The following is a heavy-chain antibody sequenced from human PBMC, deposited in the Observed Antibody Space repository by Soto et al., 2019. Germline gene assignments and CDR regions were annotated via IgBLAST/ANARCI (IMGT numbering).Heavy chain of an antibody. CDR3: ARGYYSSGYAYYYLYF. V-gene: IGHV4-59*01. D-gene: IGHD3-22*01. Sequence: QVKLQESGPGLVTPSETLSLTCTVSGGSISSYYWSWIRQPPGKGLEWIGYIYYSVSTNYNTSLKSRVSISVDTSKKQFSPKLSSGTAADTAVYYCARGYYSSGYAYYYLYFWGQGTLVTVSS. CDR2: IYYSVST. CDR1: GGSISSYY. J-gene: IGHJ4*02.